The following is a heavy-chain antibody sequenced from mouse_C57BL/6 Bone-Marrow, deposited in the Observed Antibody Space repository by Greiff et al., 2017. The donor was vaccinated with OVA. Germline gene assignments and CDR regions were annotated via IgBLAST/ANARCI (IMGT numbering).Heavy chain of an antibody. Sequence: QVQLQQPGAELVKPGASVKLSCKASGYTFTSYWMHWVKQRPGQGLEWIGMIHPNSGSTNYNEKFKSKATLTVDKSSSTAYMQLSSLTSEDSAVYHCAGIYYGYDDGYWGQGTSVTVSS. CDR2: IHPNSGST. J-gene: IGHJ4*01. V-gene: IGHV1-64*01. CDR1: GYTFTSYW. CDR3: AGIYYGYDDGY. D-gene: IGHD2-2*01.